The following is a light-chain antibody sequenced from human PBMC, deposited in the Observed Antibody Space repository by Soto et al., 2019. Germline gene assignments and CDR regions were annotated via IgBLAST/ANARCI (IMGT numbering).Light chain of an antibody. CDR2: EVS. J-gene: IGLJ1*01. CDR3: SSYTSSSTLYV. Sequence: QSALTQPASVSGSPGQSITISCTGTSSDVGDYNYVSWYQQHPGKAPKLMIYEVSNRPSGVSNRFSGSKSGNTASLTIPGLQAEDEADYYCSSYTSSSTLYVFGTGTKLTVL. CDR1: SSDVGDYNY. V-gene: IGLV2-14*01.